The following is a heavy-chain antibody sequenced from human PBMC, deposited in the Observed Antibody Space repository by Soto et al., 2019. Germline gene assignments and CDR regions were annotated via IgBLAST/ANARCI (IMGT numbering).Heavy chain of an antibody. CDR3: ARDSSGYYPGY. D-gene: IGHD3-22*01. Sequence: ASVKVSCKASGYTFTSYYMPWVRQAPGQGLEWMGIINPSGGSTSYAQKFQGRVTMTRDTSTSTVYMELSSLRSEDTAVYYCARDSSGYYPGYWGQGTLVTVSS. CDR1: GYTFTSYY. CDR2: INPSGGST. V-gene: IGHV1-46*01. J-gene: IGHJ4*02.